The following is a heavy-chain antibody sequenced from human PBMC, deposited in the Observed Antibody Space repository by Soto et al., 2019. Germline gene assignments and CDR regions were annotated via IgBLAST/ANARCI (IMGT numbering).Heavy chain of an antibody. CDR3: ARGSVDTAMVPDY. CDR1: GYTFTSYD. J-gene: IGHJ4*02. V-gene: IGHV1-8*01. Sequence: ASVKVSCKASGYTFTSYDINWVRQATGQGLEWMGWMNPNSGNAGYAQKFQGRVTMTRNTSISTAYMELSSLRSEDTAVYYCARGSVDTAMVPDYWGQGTLVTVSS. CDR2: MNPNSGNA. D-gene: IGHD5-18*01.